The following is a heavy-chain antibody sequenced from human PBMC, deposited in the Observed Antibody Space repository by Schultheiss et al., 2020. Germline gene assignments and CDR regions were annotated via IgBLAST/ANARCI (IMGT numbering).Heavy chain of an antibody. V-gene: IGHV3-48*04. J-gene: IGHJ4*02. CDR3: AKVPGAGYFDY. CDR1: GFTFSSYA. CDR2: ISSSGSTI. Sequence: GESLKISCAASGFTFSSYAMSWVRQAPGKGLEWVSYISSSGSTIYYADSVKGRFTISRDNAKNSLYLQMNSLRAEDTAVYYCAKVPGAGYFDYWGQGTLVTVSS. D-gene: IGHD4/OR15-4a*01.